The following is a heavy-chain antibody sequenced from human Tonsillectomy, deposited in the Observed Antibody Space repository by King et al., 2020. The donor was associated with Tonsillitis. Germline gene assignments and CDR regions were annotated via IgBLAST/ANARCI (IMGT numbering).Heavy chain of an antibody. CDR1: GYTFTSYG. Sequence: VQLVESGAEVKKPGASVKVSCKASGYTFTSYGISWVRQAPGQGLEWMGWISAYNGNTNYAQKLQGRVTMTTDTSTSTAYMELRSLRYDDTAAYYCARDVDYGESGVAFDIWGQGTMVTVSS. CDR2: ISAYNGNT. D-gene: IGHD4-17*01. V-gene: IGHV1-18*01. CDR3: ARDVDYGESGVAFDI. J-gene: IGHJ3*02.